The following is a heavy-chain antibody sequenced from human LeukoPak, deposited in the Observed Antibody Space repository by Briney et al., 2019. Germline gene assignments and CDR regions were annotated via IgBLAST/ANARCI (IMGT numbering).Heavy chain of an antibody. J-gene: IGHJ4*02. V-gene: IGHV3-49*03. Sequence: PGGSLRLSCTASGFTFGDYAMSWFRQAPGKGLGWVGFIRSKAYGGTTEYAASVKGRFTISRDNAKNSLYLQMNSLRAEDTAVYYCARDISRSISCYDYWGQGTLVTVSS. CDR3: ARDISRSISCYDY. CDR2: IRSKAYGGTT. D-gene: IGHD2-2*01. CDR1: GFTFGDYA.